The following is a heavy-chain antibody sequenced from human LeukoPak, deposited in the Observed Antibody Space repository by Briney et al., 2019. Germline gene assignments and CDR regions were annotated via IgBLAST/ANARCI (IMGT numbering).Heavy chain of an antibody. D-gene: IGHD3-10*01. CDR1: GDSITSYY. Sequence: SETLSLTCTVSGDSITSYYWNWLRQPPGKGLEWIGYINYTGSTNYNPSLKSRVTISLDASKNQFSLKLSSVTAADTAAYYCARGTSITMVRGVIIIFDYWGQGTLVTVSS. J-gene: IGHJ4*02. CDR2: INYTGST. CDR3: ARGTSITMVRGVIIIFDY. V-gene: IGHV4-59*01.